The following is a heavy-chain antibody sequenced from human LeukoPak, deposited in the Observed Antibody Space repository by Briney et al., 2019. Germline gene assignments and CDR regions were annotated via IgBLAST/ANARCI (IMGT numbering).Heavy chain of an antibody. J-gene: IGHJ5*02. CDR3: ARVKLTPGDSSGYYWNNNWFDP. V-gene: IGHV4-34*01. Sequence: SETLSLTCAVYGGSFSGYYWSWIRQPPGKGLEWIGEINHSGSTNYNPSLKSRVTISVDTSKNQFSLQLNSVTPEDTAVYYCARVKLTPGDSSGYYWNNNWFDPWGQGTLVTVSS. D-gene: IGHD3-22*01. CDR1: GGSFSGYY. CDR2: INHSGST.